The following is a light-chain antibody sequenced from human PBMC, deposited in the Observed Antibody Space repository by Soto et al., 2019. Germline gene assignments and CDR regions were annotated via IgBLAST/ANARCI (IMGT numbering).Light chain of an antibody. CDR3: QQYGSSQYT. Sequence: EIVLTQSPGTLSLSPGESATLSCRFSQSLNTNYITCYQQKPGHAPRLLIYASTGRATGIPARFSGSGSGTDCILTISLVEAEDVVIYYCQQYGSSQYTFGQGTKVDIK. V-gene: IGKV3-20*01. CDR2: AST. CDR1: QSLNTNY. J-gene: IGKJ2*01.